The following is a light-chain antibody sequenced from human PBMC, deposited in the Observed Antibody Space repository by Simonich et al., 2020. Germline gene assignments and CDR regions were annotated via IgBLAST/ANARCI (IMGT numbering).Light chain of an antibody. CDR3: QSYDSSLSGSV. CDR1: SSNIGAGYD. J-gene: IGLJ2*01. Sequence: QSVLTQPPSVSGAPGQRVTISCTGSSSNIGAGYDVHWYQQLPGTAPKLLIEGNDNRPSRVPDRFYGSKSGTSASLAITGLQAEDEADYYCQSYDSSLSGSVFGGGTKLTVL. CDR2: GND. V-gene: IGLV1-40*01.